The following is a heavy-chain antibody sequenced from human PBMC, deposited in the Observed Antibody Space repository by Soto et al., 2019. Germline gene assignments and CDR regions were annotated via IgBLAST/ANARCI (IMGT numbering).Heavy chain of an antibody. CDR2: IIPIFGAA. CDR3: ARELIYCSGGSCPNRYGMDV. CDR1: GGTFSSYA. V-gene: IGHV1-69*13. Sequence: SVKVSCKASGGTFSSYAISWVRQAPGQGLEWMGGIIPIFGAANYAQKFQGRVTITADESTSTAYMELSSLRSEDTAVYYCARELIYCSGGSCPNRYGMDVWGQGTTVTVS. D-gene: IGHD2-15*01. J-gene: IGHJ6*02.